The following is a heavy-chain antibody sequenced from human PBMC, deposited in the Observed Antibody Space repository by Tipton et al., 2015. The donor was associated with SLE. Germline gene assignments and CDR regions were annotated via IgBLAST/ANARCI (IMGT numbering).Heavy chain of an antibody. V-gene: IGHV4-59*11. CDR1: GGSISSHY. Sequence: TLSLTCTVSGGSISSHYWSWIRQPPGRGLEWIGYIYYSGSTNYNPSLKNRVTISVDTSKNQFSLKLSSVTAADTAVYYCARDHRITGTGGAFDIWGQGTMVTVSS. J-gene: IGHJ3*02. D-gene: IGHD1/OR15-1a*01. CDR3: ARDHRITGTGGAFDI. CDR2: IYYSGST.